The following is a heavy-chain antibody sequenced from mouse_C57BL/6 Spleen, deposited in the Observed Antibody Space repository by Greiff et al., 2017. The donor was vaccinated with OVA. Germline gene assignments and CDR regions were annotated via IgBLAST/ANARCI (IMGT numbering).Heavy chain of an antibody. Sequence: QVQLQQPGAELVKPGASVKVSCKASGYTFTSYWMHWVKQRPGQGLEWIGRIHPSDSDTNYNQKFKGKATLTVDKSSSTAYMQISSLTSEDSAVYYCAIGDSNYPLAYWGQGTLVTVSA. CDR3: AIGDSNYPLAY. V-gene: IGHV1-74*01. J-gene: IGHJ3*01. CDR2: IHPSDSDT. CDR1: GYTFTSYW. D-gene: IGHD2-5*01.